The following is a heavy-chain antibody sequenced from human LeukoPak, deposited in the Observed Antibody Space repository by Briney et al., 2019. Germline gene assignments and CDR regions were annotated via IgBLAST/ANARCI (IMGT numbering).Heavy chain of an antibody. CDR1: GFTFSSFA. Sequence: GGSLRLSCAASGFTFSSFAMSWVRQAPGKGLEWVSVISGSGGSTYYADSVKGRFTISRDNSKNTLYLQMNSLRVEDTAVYYCAKDLGSSGYYPAFDYWGQGTLVTVSS. D-gene: IGHD3-22*01. J-gene: IGHJ4*02. CDR2: ISGSGGST. CDR3: AKDLGSSGYYPAFDY. V-gene: IGHV3-23*01.